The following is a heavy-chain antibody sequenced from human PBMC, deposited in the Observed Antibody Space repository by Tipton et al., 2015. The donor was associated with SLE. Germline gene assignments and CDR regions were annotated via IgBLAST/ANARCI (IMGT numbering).Heavy chain of an antibody. D-gene: IGHD1-20*01. CDR3: ARFQGNWNWFDP. V-gene: IGHV4-59*01. Sequence: TLSLTCAVYGGSFSSYYWSWIRQPPGKGLEWIGYIYYSGSTNYNPSLKSRVTISVDTSKNQFSLKLSSVTAADTAVYYCARFQGNWNWFDPWGQGTLVTVSS. CDR1: GGSFSSYY. J-gene: IGHJ5*02. CDR2: IYYSGST.